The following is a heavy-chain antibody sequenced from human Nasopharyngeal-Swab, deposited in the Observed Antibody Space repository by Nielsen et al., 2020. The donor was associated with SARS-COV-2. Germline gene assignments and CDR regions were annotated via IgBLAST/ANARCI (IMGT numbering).Heavy chain of an antibody. CDR3: ARATSDTAMVDAFDI. V-gene: IGHV3-30*03. Sequence: GGSLRLSCAASGFTFSSYGMHWVRQAPGKGLEWVAVISYDGSNKYYADSVKGRFTISRDNSKNTLYLQMNSLRAEDTAVYYCARATSDTAMVDAFDIWGQGTMVTVSS. D-gene: IGHD5-18*01. J-gene: IGHJ3*02. CDR1: GFTFSSYG. CDR2: ISYDGSNK.